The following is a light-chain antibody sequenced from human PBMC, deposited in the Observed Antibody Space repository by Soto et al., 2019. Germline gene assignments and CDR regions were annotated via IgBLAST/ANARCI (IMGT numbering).Light chain of an antibody. Sequence: QPVLTQSSSASASLGSSVKLTCTLSSGHTRNIIAWHQQQPGKAPRYLMKLDDSGNYNKGSGVPDRFSGSSSGADRYFTISNLQFEDEADYYCETWDTNARVFGGGTKVTVL. CDR3: ETWDTNARV. CDR1: SGHTRNI. V-gene: IGLV4-60*02. J-gene: IGLJ3*02. CDR2: LDDSGNY.